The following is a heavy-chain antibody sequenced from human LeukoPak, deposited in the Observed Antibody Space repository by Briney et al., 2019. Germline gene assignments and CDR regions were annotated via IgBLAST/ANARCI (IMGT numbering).Heavy chain of an antibody. CDR2: ISAYNGNT. CDR3: ARLSSGYRYFDY. J-gene: IGHJ4*02. D-gene: IGHD3-22*01. Sequence: ASVKVSCKASGYTFTSYGISWVRQAPGQGLEWMGWISAYNGNTNYAQRLQGRVTMTTDTSTSTAYMELRSLRSDDTAVYYCARLSSGYRYFDYWGQGTLVTVSS. V-gene: IGHV1-18*01. CDR1: GYTFTSYG.